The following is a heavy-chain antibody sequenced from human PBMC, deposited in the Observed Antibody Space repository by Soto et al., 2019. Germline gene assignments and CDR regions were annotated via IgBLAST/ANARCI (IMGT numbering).Heavy chain of an antibody. CDR3: ARDCPTVNDFWRGSRGRYLNGIDV. CDR2: ISFDGDNK. CDR1: GFTFSSYA. D-gene: IGHD3-3*01. J-gene: IGHJ6*02. V-gene: IGHV3-30-3*01. Sequence: PGGSLRLSCAASGFTFSSYAMHWVRQAPGKGLEWVAVISFDGDNKYYADSVKGRFTISRDYSNNTLFMPLNRLRADDRAVYYGARDCPTVNDFWRGSRGRYLNGIDVWGQGTTVTVSS.